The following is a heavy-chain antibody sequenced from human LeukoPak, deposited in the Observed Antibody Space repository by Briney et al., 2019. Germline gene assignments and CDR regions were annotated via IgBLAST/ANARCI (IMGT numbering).Heavy chain of an antibody. CDR1: GYSISSGYY. J-gene: IGHJ5*02. D-gene: IGHD6-13*01. Sequence: SETLSLTCTVSGYSISSGYYWGWIRQPPGKGLEWIGSIYHSGSTYYNPSLKSRVTISVDTSKNQFSLKLSSVAAVDTAVYYCAKTGAHVGGSRWVWFDPWGQGTLVTVSS. V-gene: IGHV4-38-2*02. CDR2: IYHSGST. CDR3: AKTGAHVGGSRWVWFDP.